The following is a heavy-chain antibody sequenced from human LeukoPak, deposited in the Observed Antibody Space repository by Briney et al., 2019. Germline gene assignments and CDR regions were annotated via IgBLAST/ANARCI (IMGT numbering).Heavy chain of an antibody. Sequence: GGSLRLSCAASGFTFSSYSMNWVRQAPGKGLEWVSSISSSSSYIYYADSVKGRFTISRDNAKNSLYLQMNSLRAEDTAVYYCARGRPLFLDGHDAFDIWGQGSMVTVSS. CDR1: GFTFSSYS. CDR2: ISSSSSYI. CDR3: ARGRPLFLDGHDAFDI. J-gene: IGHJ3*02. D-gene: IGHD3-22*01. V-gene: IGHV3-21*04.